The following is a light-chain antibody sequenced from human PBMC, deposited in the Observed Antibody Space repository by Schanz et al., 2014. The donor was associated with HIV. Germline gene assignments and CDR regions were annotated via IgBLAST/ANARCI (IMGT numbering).Light chain of an antibody. Sequence: QSVLTQPPSVSGAPGQRVTISCTGSSSNIGAGYDVHWYQQLPGTAPKLLIYGNNNRPSGVPDRFSGSKSGTSASLAISGLQSEDEADYYCATWDDSLNAWVFGGGTKLTVL. CDR3: ATWDDSLNAWV. CDR1: SSNIGAGYD. J-gene: IGLJ3*02. CDR2: GNN. V-gene: IGLV1-40*01.